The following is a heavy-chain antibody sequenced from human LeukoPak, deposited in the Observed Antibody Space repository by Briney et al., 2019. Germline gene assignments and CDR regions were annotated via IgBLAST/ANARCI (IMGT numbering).Heavy chain of an antibody. CDR1: GFIFSSFG. Sequence: GGSLRLSCAASGFIFSSFGMNWVRQTPGKGLEWVSAIRGSGGSTYYADSVKGRFTISRDNSKNTLYLQMNSLRAEDTAVYYCARAKPKNMVRGLIMRRESRYYFDYWGQGILVTVSS. J-gene: IGHJ4*02. CDR3: ARAKPKNMVRGLIMRRESRYYFDY. D-gene: IGHD3-10*01. V-gene: IGHV3-23*01. CDR2: IRGSGGST.